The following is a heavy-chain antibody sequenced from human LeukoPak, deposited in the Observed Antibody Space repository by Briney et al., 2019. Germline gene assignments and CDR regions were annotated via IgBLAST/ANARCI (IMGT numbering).Heavy chain of an antibody. D-gene: IGHD2-2*01. CDR2: IGGSGGYT. J-gene: IGHJ5*02. Sequence: GGSLRLSCAASGFTFSSYAMSWVRQAPGKGLEWVSVIGGSGGYTYYADSVKGRFTISRDNAKNTLNLQMNSLRAEDTAVYYCARAAQSMTSAVSWFDPWGQGTLVTVSS. CDR1: GFTFSSYA. V-gene: IGHV3-23*01. CDR3: ARAAQSMTSAVSWFDP.